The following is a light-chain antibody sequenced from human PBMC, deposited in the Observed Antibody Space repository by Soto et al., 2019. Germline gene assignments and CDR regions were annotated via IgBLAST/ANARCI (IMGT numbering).Light chain of an antibody. CDR3: HHYNFWPA. V-gene: IGKV3-15*01. CDR1: QTVSSN. J-gene: IGKJ1*01. Sequence: EIVMTQSPATLSVSPGERVTLSCRASQTVSSNLAWYQQKPGQSPRLLISGTSTRATGIPARFSGSGSGTEFTLTTSRPQHPDFPVSYCHHYNFWPAFGQGTKVDIQ. CDR2: GTS.